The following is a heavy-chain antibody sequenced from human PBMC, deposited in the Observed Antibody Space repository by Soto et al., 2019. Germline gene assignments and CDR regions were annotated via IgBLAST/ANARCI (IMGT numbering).Heavy chain of an antibody. V-gene: IGHV3-23*01. Sequence: EVQLLESGRGLVQPGGSLRLSCAASGFTFSSYAMSWVRQAPGKGLEWVSAISGSGGSTYYADSVKGRFTISRDNSKNTLYLQMNSLRAEDTAVYYCAKDYGDYRGYFVYWGQGTLVTVSS. D-gene: IGHD4-17*01. CDR3: AKDYGDYRGYFVY. J-gene: IGHJ4*02. CDR1: GFTFSSYA. CDR2: ISGSGGST.